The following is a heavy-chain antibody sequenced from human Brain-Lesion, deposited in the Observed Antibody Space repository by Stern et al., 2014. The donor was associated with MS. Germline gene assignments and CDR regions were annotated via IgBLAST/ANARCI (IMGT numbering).Heavy chain of an antibody. V-gene: IGHV1-69*06. CDR1: KGTFVTYP. CDR3: AKDGPALVTNWFDP. Sequence: GQLLVPGHEEKNPGSSGQASCKASKGTFVTYPITWLGQAPGQGREWMGPIIPIFGSPNYAQKFQGRVTITADRSTTTVYMKLSSLKSDDAAVYYCAKDGPALVTNWFDPWGRGTLVTVSS. CDR2: IIPIFGSP. J-gene: IGHJ5*02. D-gene: IGHD5-18*01.